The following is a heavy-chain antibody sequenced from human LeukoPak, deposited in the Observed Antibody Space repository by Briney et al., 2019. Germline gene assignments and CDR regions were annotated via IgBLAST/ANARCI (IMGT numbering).Heavy chain of an antibody. D-gene: IGHD2-2*01. V-gene: IGHV4-34*01. Sequence: PSETLSLTCAVYGGSFSGYYWSWIRQPPGKGLEWIGEINHSGSTNYNPSLKSRVTISVDTSKNQFSLKLSSVTAADTAVYYCARAVVPATNYYYYYMDVWGKGTTVTVSS. CDR3: ARAVVPATNYYYYYMDV. CDR2: INHSGST. CDR1: GGSFSGYY. J-gene: IGHJ6*03.